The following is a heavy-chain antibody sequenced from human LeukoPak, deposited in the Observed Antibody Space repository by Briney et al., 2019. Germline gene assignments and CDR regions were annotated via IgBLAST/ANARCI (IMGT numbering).Heavy chain of an antibody. J-gene: IGHJ5*02. Sequence: ASVKVSCKASGYTFTGYYTHWVRQAPGQGLEWMGWINPNSGGTNYAQKFQGRVTMTRDTSISTAYMELSRLRSDDTAVYYCARESLPVPRVEFDPWGQGTLVTVSS. CDR1: GYTFTGYY. CDR3: ARESLPVPRVEFDP. D-gene: IGHD1-1*01. V-gene: IGHV1-2*02. CDR2: INPNSGGT.